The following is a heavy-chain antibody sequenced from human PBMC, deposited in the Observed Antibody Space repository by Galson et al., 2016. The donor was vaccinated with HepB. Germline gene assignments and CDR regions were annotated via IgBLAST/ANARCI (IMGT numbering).Heavy chain of an antibody. CDR3: ARDVVVAATRDCRWFDP. V-gene: IGHV3-11*05. CDR1: GFIFSDYY. D-gene: IGHD2-15*01. Sequence: SLRLSCAASGFIFSDYYMSWIRQAPGKGLEWVSHISSSGTYTKYADSVKGRFTISRDNAKNSLYLQMNSLRAEDTAVYYCARDVVVAATRDCRWFDPWGRGTLVTVSS. CDR2: ISSSGTYT. J-gene: IGHJ5*02.